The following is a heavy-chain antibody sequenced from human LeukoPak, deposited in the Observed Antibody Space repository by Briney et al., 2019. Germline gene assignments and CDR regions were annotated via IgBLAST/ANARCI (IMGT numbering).Heavy chain of an antibody. CDR1: GYTFTGYY. D-gene: IGHD3-10*01. CDR3: ARDIGDYYGSGSYWLL. Sequence: ASVKASFKASGYTFTGYYMHWVRQAPGQGLEWMGWVNPHSGGTKFAQKFQGRVTMTRDTSINTAYMEVSSLRSDDTAVYYCARDIGDYYGSGSYWLLWGQGTLVTVAS. CDR2: VNPHSGGT. J-gene: IGHJ4*02. V-gene: IGHV1-2*02.